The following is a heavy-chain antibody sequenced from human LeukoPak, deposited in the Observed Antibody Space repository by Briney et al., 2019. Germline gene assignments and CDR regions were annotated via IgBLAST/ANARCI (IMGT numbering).Heavy chain of an antibody. D-gene: IGHD5-24*01. J-gene: IGHJ4*02. CDR2: ISYNGVIK. V-gene: IGHV3-30-3*01. Sequence: LTGGSLRLSCAASGFTFSDFAIHWVRQAPGKGLEWVTLISYNGVIKYYADSVKGRFTISRDNSKNTLYLQMDTLRAEDTAVYYCARAKDGTNILDYWGQGTLVTVSS. CDR1: GFTFSDFA. CDR3: ARAKDGTNILDY.